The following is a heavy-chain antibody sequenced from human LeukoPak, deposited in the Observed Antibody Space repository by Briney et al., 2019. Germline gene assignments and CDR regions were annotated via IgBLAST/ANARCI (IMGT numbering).Heavy chain of an antibody. CDR3: ARRGYCGGDCYSSFDY. Sequence: GESLKISCKGSGYIFTSYWIGWVRQMPGKGLEWMGIIYPGDSDTRYSPSFQGQVTISADKFISTAYLQWSSLKASDTAMYYCARRGYCGGDCYSSFDYWGQGTLVTVSS. J-gene: IGHJ4*02. CDR2: IYPGDSDT. D-gene: IGHD2-21*02. V-gene: IGHV5-51*01. CDR1: GYIFTSYW.